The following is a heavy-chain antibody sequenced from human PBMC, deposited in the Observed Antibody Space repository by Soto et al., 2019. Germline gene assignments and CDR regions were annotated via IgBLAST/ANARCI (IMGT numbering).Heavy chain of an antibody. CDR2: IFYSGNT. D-gene: IGHD3-10*01. J-gene: IGHJ3*02. CDR3: ARVRQGTAGAFDI. CDR1: GGSITNYY. V-gene: IGHV4-59*01. Sequence: QVHLQESGPGLVRPSETLSLTCTVSGGSITNYYWSWIRQPPGKGLEWIGDIFYSGNTNYNPSLKSRISMSVDTSKNQFSLKVSSVTAADTAVFYCARVRQGTAGAFDIWGQGTMVTVSS.